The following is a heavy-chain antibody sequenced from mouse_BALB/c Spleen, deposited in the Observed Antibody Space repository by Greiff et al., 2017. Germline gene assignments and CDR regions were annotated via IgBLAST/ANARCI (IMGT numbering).Heavy chain of an antibody. J-gene: IGHJ2*01. Sequence: EVKLMESGAELVKPGASVKLSCTASGFNIKDTYMHWVKQRPEQGLEWIGRIDPANGNTKYDPKFQGKATITADTSSNTAYLQLSSLTSEDTAVYYCARSRDYYGSTVDYWGQGTTLTVSS. D-gene: IGHD1-1*01. CDR1: GFNIKDTY. CDR2: IDPANGNT. CDR3: ARSRDYYGSTVDY. V-gene: IGHV14-3*02.